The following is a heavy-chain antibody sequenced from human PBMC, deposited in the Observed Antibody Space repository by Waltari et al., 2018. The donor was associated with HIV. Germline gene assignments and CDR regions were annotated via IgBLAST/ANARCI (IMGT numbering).Heavy chain of an antibody. CDR3: VRHPLASLVDS. J-gene: IGHJ5*01. CDR2: VNHTGST. Sequence: QLLLQESGPGQVKPSETLSLSCSVSGGPISSTGHYWGWIRQSTGKALEWIGSVNHTGSTDYNPSLKNRIAISLDTSQSQFSLKLSSVTAADTSLYFCVRHPLASLVDSWGQGTRVIVSS. V-gene: IGHV4-39*01. CDR1: GGPISSTGHY.